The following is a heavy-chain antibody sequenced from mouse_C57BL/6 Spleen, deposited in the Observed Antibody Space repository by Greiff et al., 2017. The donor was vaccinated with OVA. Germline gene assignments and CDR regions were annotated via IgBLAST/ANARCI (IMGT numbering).Heavy chain of an antibody. CDR1: GFTFSDYY. J-gene: IGHJ2*01. CDR3: ARDRSQLGYFDD. CDR2: INYDGSST. Sequence: EVMLVESEGGLVQPGSSMKLSCTASGFTFSDYYMAWVRQVPEKGLEWVANINYDGSSTYYLDSLKSRFIISRDNAKNILYLQMSSLKSEDTATDYCARDRSQLGYFDDWGQGTTLTVSS. V-gene: IGHV5-16*01.